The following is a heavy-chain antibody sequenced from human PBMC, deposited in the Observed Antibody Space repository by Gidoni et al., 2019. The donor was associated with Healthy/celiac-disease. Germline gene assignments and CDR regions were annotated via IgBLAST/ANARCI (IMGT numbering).Heavy chain of an antibody. CDR3: ARESMVRGVIITGDY. Sequence: QVQLVESGGGVVQPGRSLRLSCAASGFTFRSYGMHWVRQAPGQGLEWVAVIWYDGSNKYYADSVKGRFTISRDNSKNTLYLQMNSLRAEDTAVYYCARESMVRGVIITGDYWGQGTLVTVSS. CDR1: GFTFRSYG. V-gene: IGHV3-33*01. J-gene: IGHJ4*02. D-gene: IGHD3-10*01. CDR2: IWYDGSNK.